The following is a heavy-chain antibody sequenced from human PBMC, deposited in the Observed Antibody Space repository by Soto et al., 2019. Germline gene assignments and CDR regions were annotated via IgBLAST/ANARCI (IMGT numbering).Heavy chain of an antibody. CDR2: TYYRSKWYN. J-gene: IGHJ5*02. V-gene: IGHV6-1*01. D-gene: IGHD1-26*01. CDR1: GDSVSSNSAA. CDR3: ARDLGATGPGGNNWFDP. Sequence: SQTLSLTCAISGDSVSSNSAAWNWIRQSPSRGLEWLGRTYYRSKWYNDYAVSVKSRITINPDTSKNQFSLQLNSVTPEDTAVYYCARDLGATGPGGNNWFDPWGQGTLVTVSS.